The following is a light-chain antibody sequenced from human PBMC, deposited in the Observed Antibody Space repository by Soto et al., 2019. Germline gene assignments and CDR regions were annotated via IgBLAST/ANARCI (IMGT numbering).Light chain of an antibody. V-gene: IGLV2-14*03. CDR3: SSYTSSTTLYA. CDR2: DVS. J-gene: IGLJ1*01. Sequence: QSVLTQPASVSGSPGQSIAISRTGTSSDFGAYNYVSWYQQHPGKAPKLMIYDVSHRPSGVSDRFSGSKSANTASLTISGLQAEDEADYYCSSYTSSTTLYAFGTGTKVTVL. CDR1: SSDFGAYNY.